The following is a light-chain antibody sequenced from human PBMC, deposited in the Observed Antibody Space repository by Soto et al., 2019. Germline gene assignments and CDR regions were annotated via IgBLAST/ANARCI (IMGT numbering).Light chain of an antibody. Sequence: QSALTQPASVSGSPGQSITISCTGTSSDVGGKKYVSLYQHYPGKAPKLMICDVSNRPSGVSNRFSGSKSGNTASLTISGLQAEDEADYYCSAFTGTTYVFGTGTKVTVL. CDR2: DVS. CDR3: SAFTGTTYV. CDR1: SSDVGGKKY. J-gene: IGLJ1*01. V-gene: IGLV2-14*03.